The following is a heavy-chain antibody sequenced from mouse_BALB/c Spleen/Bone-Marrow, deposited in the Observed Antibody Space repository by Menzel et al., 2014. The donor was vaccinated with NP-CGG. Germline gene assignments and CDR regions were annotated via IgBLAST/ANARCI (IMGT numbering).Heavy chain of an antibody. CDR3: AREDGLWYFDV. D-gene: IGHD1-1*01. Sequence: QVQLQQPGAELMKPAASVKISCKATGYTFSSYWIERVKQRPGHGLEWIGEILPGSGSTNYNEKFKGKATFTADTSSNTAYMHLSSLTSEDSAVYYCAREDGLWYFDVWGAGTTVTVSS. CDR1: GYTFSSYW. V-gene: IGHV1-9*01. J-gene: IGHJ1*01. CDR2: ILPGSGST.